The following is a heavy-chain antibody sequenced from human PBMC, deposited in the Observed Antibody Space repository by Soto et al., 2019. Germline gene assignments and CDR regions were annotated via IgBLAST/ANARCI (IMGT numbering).Heavy chain of an antibody. D-gene: IGHD3-10*01. CDR1: KFTFNNYW. Sequence: EVQLVESGGGLVQPGGSLKLSCAASKFTFNNYWMNWVRQAPGKGLEWVANIKEDGSEKYYVDSVKGRFTISRDNAKNSLYLQMNSLRVEDAAVYYCARGGSLWFGESIFDYWGQGTLVTVSS. V-gene: IGHV3-7*04. J-gene: IGHJ4*02. CDR3: ARGGSLWFGESIFDY. CDR2: IKEDGSEK.